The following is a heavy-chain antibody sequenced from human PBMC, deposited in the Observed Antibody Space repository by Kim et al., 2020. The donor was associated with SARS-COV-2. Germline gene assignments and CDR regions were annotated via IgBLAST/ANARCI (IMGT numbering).Heavy chain of an antibody. V-gene: IGHV1-69*13. CDR2: IIPIFGTA. CDR3: AWTPGYSSGRFDY. CDR1: GGTFSSYA. J-gene: IGHJ4*02. D-gene: IGHD6-19*01. Sequence: SVKVSCKASGGTFSSYAISWVRQAPGQGLEWMGGIIPIFGTANYAQKFQGRVTITADESTSTAYMELSSLRSEDTAVYYCAWTPGYSSGRFDYWGQGTLVTVSS.